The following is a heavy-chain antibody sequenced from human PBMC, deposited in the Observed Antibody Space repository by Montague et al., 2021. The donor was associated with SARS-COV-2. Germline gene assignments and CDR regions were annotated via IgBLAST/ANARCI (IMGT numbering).Heavy chain of an antibody. J-gene: IGHJ6*02. CDR2: IYYSGST. D-gene: IGHD2-2*01. CDR3: ARDKAEYIVVVPAVPLAYGMDV. CDR1: GGSISSSSYY. V-gene: IGHV4-39*07. Sequence: SETLSLTCTVSGGSISSSSYYWGWIRQPPGKGLEWIGSIYYSGSTYYNPFLKSRVTISVDTSKNQFSLKLSSVTAADTAVYYCARDKAEYIVVVPAVPLAYGMDVWGQGTTVTVSS.